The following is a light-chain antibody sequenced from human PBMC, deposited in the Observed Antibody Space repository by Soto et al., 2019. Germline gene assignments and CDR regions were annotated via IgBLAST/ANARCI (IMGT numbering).Light chain of an antibody. Sequence: DIQMTQSPSTLSASVGDRVTLTCRASQTISDWLDWYQQIPAKAPRLLIYDASSLQSRVPSRFSGSGSGTDFTLTIRSLQPVDFANYYCHDYKSATFGHGTKLEIK. CDR3: HDYKSAT. V-gene: IGKV1-5*01. CDR1: QTISDW. CDR2: DAS. J-gene: IGKJ2*01.